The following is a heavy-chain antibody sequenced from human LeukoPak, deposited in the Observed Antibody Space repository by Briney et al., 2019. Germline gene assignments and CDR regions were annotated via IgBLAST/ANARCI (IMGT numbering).Heavy chain of an antibody. CDR1: GYSISSGTYY. CDR2: ISTSGST. V-gene: IGHV4-61*02. Sequence: SQTLSLTCTVSGYSISSGTYYWTWIRQPAGKGLEWIGRISTSGSTNYNPSLKSRVTISVDTSKNQISLKMTSVTAADTAVFYCARGGGDYYMDVWGNGTTVTVSS. CDR3: ARGGGDYYMDV. J-gene: IGHJ6*03.